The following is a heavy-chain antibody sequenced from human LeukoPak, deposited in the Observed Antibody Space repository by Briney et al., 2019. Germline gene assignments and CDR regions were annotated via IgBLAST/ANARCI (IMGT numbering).Heavy chain of an antibody. CDR2: IYHSGST. CDR3: ARAQARNAFDI. V-gene: IGHV4-38-2*01. D-gene: IGHD5-12*01. Sequence: PSETLSLTCAVSGYSISSDYYWGWIRQPPGKGLEWIGIIYHSGSTYYKPSLKSRVTISVDTSKNQFSLKLRSVTAADTAVYYCARAQARNAFDIWGQGTMVTVSS. CDR1: GYSISSDYY. J-gene: IGHJ3*02.